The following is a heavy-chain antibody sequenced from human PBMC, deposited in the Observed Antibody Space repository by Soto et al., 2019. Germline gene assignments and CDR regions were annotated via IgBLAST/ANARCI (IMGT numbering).Heavy chain of an antibody. CDR3: ARGIVVVVAANNWFDP. CDR1: GYTFTSYA. CDR2: INAGNGNT. Sequence: ASLKVSCKASGYTFTSYAMHWVRQAPGQRLEWMGWINAGNGNTKYSQKLQGRVTITRDTSASTAYMELSSLRSEDTAVYYCARGIVVVVAANNWFDPWGQGTLVTVSS. D-gene: IGHD2-15*01. V-gene: IGHV1-3*01. J-gene: IGHJ5*02.